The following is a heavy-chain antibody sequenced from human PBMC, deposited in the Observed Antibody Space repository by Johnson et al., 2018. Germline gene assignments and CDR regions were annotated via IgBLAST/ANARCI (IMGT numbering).Heavy chain of an antibody. CDR3: AKDQSPEVGVDPFDI. CDR2: ISYDGSNK. J-gene: IGHJ3*02. Sequence: QVQLVESGGGVVQPGRSXRLSCAASGLTFSSYGMHWVRQAPGKGLEWVAVISYDGSNKYYADSVKGRFTISRDNSKNTLYLQMNSLRAEDTAVYYCAKDQSPEVGVDPFDIWGQGTMVTVSS. V-gene: IGHV3-30*18. D-gene: IGHD1-26*01. CDR1: GLTFSSYG.